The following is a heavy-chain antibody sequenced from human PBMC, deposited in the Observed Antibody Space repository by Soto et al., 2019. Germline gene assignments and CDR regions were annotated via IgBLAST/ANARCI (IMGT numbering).Heavy chain of an antibody. D-gene: IGHD6-13*01. CDR1: GFTVSSNY. CDR3: ARAPPPSYSSSWYSYFQH. J-gene: IGHJ1*01. V-gene: IGHV3-66*01. Sequence: EVQLVESGGGLVQPGGSLRLSCAASGFTVSSNYMSWVRQAPGKGLEWVSVIYSGGSTYYADSVKGRFTISRDNSKNTLYLQMNSLRAEDTAVYYCARAPPPSYSSSWYSYFQHWGQGTLVTVSS. CDR2: IYSGGST.